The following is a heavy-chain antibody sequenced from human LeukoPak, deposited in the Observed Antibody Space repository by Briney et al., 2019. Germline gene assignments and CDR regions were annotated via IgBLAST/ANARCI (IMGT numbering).Heavy chain of an antibody. Sequence: ASVKVSCKASGYTFTSYGISWVRQAPGQGLEWMGWISAYNGNTNYAQKLQGRVTMTTDTSTSTAYMELRSLRSDDTAVYYCARGGYYGGNSWGAFDIWGQGTMVTVSS. CDR3: ARGGYYGGNSWGAFDI. J-gene: IGHJ3*02. V-gene: IGHV1-18*01. D-gene: IGHD4-23*01. CDR1: GYTFTSYG. CDR2: ISAYNGNT.